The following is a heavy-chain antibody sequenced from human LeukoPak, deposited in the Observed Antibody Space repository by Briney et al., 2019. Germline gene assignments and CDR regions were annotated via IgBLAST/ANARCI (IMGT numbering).Heavy chain of an antibody. J-gene: IGHJ5*02. D-gene: IGHD3-3*01. CDR2: IFDSGAPS. Sequence: GGSLRLSCVASRITFRHHAMNWVRQAPGKGLEWVSSIFDSGAPSYYADSVKGRFTISRDNSKNTLYLQMNSLRAEDTAVYYCAKASDFWSGGDSWFDPWGQGTLVTVSS. CDR1: RITFRHHA. V-gene: IGHV3-23*01. CDR3: AKASDFWSGGDSWFDP.